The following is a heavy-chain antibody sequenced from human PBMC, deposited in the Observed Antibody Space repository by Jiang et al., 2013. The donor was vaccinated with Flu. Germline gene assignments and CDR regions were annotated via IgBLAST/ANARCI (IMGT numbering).Heavy chain of an antibody. CDR1: GDSVSSNSAA. D-gene: IGHD6-19*01. V-gene: IGHV6-1*01. CDR2: TYYRSKRNN. CDR3: ARDPIIAVAGWYFDL. J-gene: IGHJ2*01. Sequence: SQTLSLTCAISGDSVSSNSAAWNWIRQSPSRGLEWLGRTYYRSKRNNEYAVSVKSRITINPDTSKNQFSLQLNSVTPEDTAVYYCARDPIIAVAGWYFDLWGRGTLVTVSS.